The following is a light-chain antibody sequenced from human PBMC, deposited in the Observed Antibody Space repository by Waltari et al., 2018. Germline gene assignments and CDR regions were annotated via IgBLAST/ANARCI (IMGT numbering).Light chain of an antibody. CDR2: YAS. CDR3: HQIASLPRT. CDR1: QNIGSR. V-gene: IGKV6D-21*02. J-gene: IGKJ1*01. Sequence: EIVLTQSPDFQSVTPEEKVTITCRASQNIGSRLHWYQQKHNQSPKLLIKYASQSISGVPSRFSGSGSGTDFTLTINSLEAEDAAVYYCHQIASLPRTFGPGTKVEIK.